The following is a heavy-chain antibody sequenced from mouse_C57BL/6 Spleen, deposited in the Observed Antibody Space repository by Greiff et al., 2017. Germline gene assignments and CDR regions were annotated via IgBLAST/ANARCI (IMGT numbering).Heavy chain of an antibody. CDR3: ARDQRLLRYFDV. D-gene: IGHD2-3*01. V-gene: IGHV5-4*01. Sequence: DVQLQESGGGLVKPGGSLKLSCAASGFTFSSYAMSWVRQTPEKRLEWVATISDGGSYTYYPDNAKNNLYLQMSHLKSEDTAMYYCARDQRLLRYFDVWGTGTTVTVSS. CDR2: ISDGGSYT. CDR1: GFTFSSYA. J-gene: IGHJ1*03.